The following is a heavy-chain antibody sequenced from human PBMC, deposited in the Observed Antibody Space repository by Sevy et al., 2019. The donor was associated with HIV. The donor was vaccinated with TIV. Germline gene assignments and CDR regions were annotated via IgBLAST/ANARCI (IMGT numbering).Heavy chain of an antibody. CDR2: IHYTGST. CDR1: YGPISAYY. V-gene: IGHV4-59*12. Sequence: SETLSLTCSVSYGPISAYYWNWIRQSPGKGLEWIGSIHYTGSTDYNPSLKSRVTMSLDTSKNQFSLQLKSVTAADTALYYCARAPPVRSGDDSLNWFDPWGQVTLVTVSS. CDR3: ARAPPVRSGDDSLNWFDP. D-gene: IGHD2-21*02. J-gene: IGHJ5*02.